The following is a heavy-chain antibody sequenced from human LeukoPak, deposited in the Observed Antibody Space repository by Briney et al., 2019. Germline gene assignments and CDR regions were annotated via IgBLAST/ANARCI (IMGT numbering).Heavy chain of an antibody. Sequence: ASVKVSCKASGYTFTSYDINWVRQATGQGLEWMGWMNPNSGNTGYAQKFQGRVTMTRNTSISTAYMELSSLRSEDTAVYYCARGLLIGSRSYGDYDWFDPWGQGTLVTVSS. D-gene: IGHD4-17*01. CDR1: GYTFTSYD. CDR3: ARGLLIGSRSYGDYDWFDP. J-gene: IGHJ5*02. CDR2: MNPNSGNT. V-gene: IGHV1-8*01.